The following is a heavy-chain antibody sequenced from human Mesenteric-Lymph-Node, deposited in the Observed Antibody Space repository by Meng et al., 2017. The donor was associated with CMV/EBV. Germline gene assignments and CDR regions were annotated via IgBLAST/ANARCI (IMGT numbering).Heavy chain of an antibody. J-gene: IGHJ4*02. V-gene: IGHV5-51*01. Sequence: GESLKISCKGSGYTFSTFWIGWVRQMPGKGLEWMGVIYPGDSDTRYSPSFQGQVTISADKSISTAYLQWNSLKASDTAMYYCARLAGGTSWRLSQGDYWGQGSLVTVSS. CDR1: GYTFSTFW. CDR2: IYPGDSDT. CDR3: ARLAGGTSWRLSQGDY. D-gene: IGHD1-26*01.